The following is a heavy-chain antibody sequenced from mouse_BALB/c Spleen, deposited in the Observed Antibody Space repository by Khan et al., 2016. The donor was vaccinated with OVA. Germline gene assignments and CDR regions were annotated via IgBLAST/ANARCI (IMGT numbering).Heavy chain of an antibody. CDR1: GFSLTGYG. V-gene: IGHV2-6-7*01. Sequence: QVQLKESGPGLVAPSQSLSITCTVSGFSLTGYGVNWVRQPPGKGLEWLGMIWGDGSTDYNSALKSRLSISKANSKSQVFLHMTSPPTDDTARYDCARGDYGDDREAMDYWGQGTSGTVSS. D-gene: IGHD2-2*01. J-gene: IGHJ4*01. CDR3: ARGDYGDDREAMDY. CDR2: IWGDGST.